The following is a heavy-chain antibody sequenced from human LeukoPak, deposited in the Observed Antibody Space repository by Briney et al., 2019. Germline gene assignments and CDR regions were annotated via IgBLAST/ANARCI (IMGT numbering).Heavy chain of an antibody. V-gene: IGHV3-53*01. D-gene: IGHD6-19*01. CDR3: ATSSGWYPKYFDY. J-gene: IGHJ4*02. CDR1: GFTVSSNY. Sequence: GGSLRLSCAASGFTVSSNYMTWVRQAPGKGPEWVSIIHSGGTTYYADSVKGRFTISRDNSKNTLYLQMNSLRAEDTALYYCATSSGWYPKYFDYWGQGTLVTVSS. CDR2: IHSGGTT.